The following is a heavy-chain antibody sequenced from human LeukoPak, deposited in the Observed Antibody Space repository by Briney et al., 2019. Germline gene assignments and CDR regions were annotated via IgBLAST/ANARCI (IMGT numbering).Heavy chain of an antibody. J-gene: IGHJ4*02. V-gene: IGHV3-23*01. Sequence: PGGSLRLSCAASGFIFNTNAMTWVRHAPGKGLEWVSTVTGSDGSTFYANSVKGRFTISRDNSKNAVFLHMTSLRAEDTAVYYCTKFDYWGQGVLVTVSS. CDR2: VTGSDGST. CDR1: GFIFNTNA. CDR3: TKFDY.